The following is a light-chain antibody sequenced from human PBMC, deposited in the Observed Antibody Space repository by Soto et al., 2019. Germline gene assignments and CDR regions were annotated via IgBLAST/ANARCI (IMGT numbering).Light chain of an antibody. CDR1: QSLVYSDGNTY. CDR2: KVF. Sequence: DVVMTQSPLSLPVTLGQPAAISCRSSQSLVYSDGNTYLNWFQQRPGQSPRSLIYKVFNRDSGVPDRCSGSGSGCYFTLKISRVEAEDVGVYYWVQGTHWGWTFGLGTKVDVK. V-gene: IGKV2-30*01. CDR3: VQGTHWGWT. J-gene: IGKJ1*01.